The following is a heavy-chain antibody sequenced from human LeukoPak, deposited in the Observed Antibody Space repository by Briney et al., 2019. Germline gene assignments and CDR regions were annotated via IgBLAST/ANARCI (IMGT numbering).Heavy chain of an antibody. CDR2: IHSSGST. CDR1: GVSIISYY. D-gene: IGHD6-13*01. CDR3: ARSLPGAIGAADF. Sequence: SETLSLTCTVSGVSIISYYWSWIRQPPGKGLEWIAFIHSSGSTGYNPSLKSRFTLSLDTSKNHFSLKVTSMTAADTGVYYCARSLPGAIGAADFWGQGTLVTVSS. J-gene: IGHJ4*02. V-gene: IGHV4-59*01.